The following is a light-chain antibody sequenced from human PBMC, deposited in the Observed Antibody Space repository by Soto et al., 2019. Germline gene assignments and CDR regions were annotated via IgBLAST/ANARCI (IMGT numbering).Light chain of an antibody. CDR2: GAS. J-gene: IGKJ5*01. CDR3: QQYGISPLT. CDR1: QSVSSY. V-gene: IGKV3-20*01. Sequence: IVLPQSPATLSLSPGERATLSCMASQSVSSYLAWYQQKPGQAPRLLIYGASSRATGIPDRFSGGGSGTDFTLIISRLEPEDFAVYYCQQYGISPLTFGQGTRLEIK.